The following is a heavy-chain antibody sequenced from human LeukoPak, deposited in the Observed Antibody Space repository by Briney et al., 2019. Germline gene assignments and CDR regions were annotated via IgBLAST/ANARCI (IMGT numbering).Heavy chain of an antibody. Sequence: ASVKVSCKASGYTFTSYDINWVRQATGQGLEWMGWMNPNSGNTGYAQKFQGRVTITRNTSISTAYMELSSLRSEDTAVYYCARGPQGSYLMDWFDPWGQGTLVTVSS. CDR3: ARGPQGSYLMDWFDP. CDR1: GYTFTSYD. D-gene: IGHD1-26*01. V-gene: IGHV1-8*03. J-gene: IGHJ5*02. CDR2: MNPNSGNT.